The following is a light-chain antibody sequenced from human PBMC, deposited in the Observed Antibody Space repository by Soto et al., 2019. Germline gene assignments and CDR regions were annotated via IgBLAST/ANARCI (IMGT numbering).Light chain of an antibody. CDR2: DVS. V-gene: IGLV2-11*01. J-gene: IGLJ1*01. Sequence: QSALTQPRSVSGSPGQSVTISCTGTSSDVGTYNYVSWYQQHPGKAPKVMIYDVSERPSGLLDRFSGSKSGNTASLTISGRQAEDEADYYCCSYAGSPRYVFGTGTKVTVL. CDR1: SSDVGTYNY. CDR3: CSYAGSPRYV.